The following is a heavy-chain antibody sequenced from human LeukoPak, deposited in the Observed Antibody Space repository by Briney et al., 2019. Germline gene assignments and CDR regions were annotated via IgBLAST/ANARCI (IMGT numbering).Heavy chain of an antibody. V-gene: IGHV3-23*01. CDR3: ARVAHSGSWYWFDP. Sequence: GGSLRLSCTTSGFTFGTSTMTWVRQAPGKGLEWVSTINSNGGSTYYASSVKGRFTISRDNSRNTLYLRMSSLRAEDTAVYYCARVAHSGSWYWFDPWGQGTLVTVSS. CDR1: GFTFGTST. D-gene: IGHD6-13*01. CDR2: INSNGGST. J-gene: IGHJ5*02.